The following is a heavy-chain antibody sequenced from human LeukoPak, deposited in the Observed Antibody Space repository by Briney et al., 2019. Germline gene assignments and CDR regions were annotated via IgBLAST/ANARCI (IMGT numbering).Heavy chain of an antibody. CDR1: GITFSSYT. J-gene: IGHJ6*02. Sequence: GGSLRLSCAASGITFSSYTMNWVRQAPGKGLEWVSSISSSSNYIYYADSVKGRFTISRDNAKNSLYLQMNSLRAEDTAVYYCASVDTAMVLYYGMDVWGQGTTATVSS. CDR2: ISSSSNYI. CDR3: ASVDTAMVLYYGMDV. V-gene: IGHV3-21*01. D-gene: IGHD5-18*01.